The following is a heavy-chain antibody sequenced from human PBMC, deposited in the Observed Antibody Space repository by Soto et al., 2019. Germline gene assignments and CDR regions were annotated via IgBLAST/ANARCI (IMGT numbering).Heavy chain of an antibody. CDR3: AKDRSGILTGYRRPYYYYGMDV. CDR1: GFTFSSYW. Sequence: GGSLRLSCAASGFTFSSYWMSWVRQAPGKGLEWVANIKQDGSEKYYADSVKGRFTISRDNSKNTLYLQMNSLRTEDTAVYYCAKDRSGILTGYRRPYYYYGMDVWGQGTTVTVSS. CDR2: IKQDGSEK. V-gene: IGHV3-7*01. D-gene: IGHD3-9*01. J-gene: IGHJ6*02.